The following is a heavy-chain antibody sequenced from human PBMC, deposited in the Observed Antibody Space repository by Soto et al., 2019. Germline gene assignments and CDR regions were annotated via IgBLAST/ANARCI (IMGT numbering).Heavy chain of an antibody. D-gene: IGHD2-2*01. V-gene: IGHV4-61*08. CDR3: ARDREYCSSTRCYWNFDF. J-gene: IGHJ4*02. Sequence: QVQLQESGPGLVKPSETLSLTCAVSGGSVSSEGYYWSWIRQPPGKGLEWIGYIYHSGSTNYNPSLESRVTLSVDTAKNQCSLKLSSVTAADTALYYCARDREYCSSTRCYWNFDFWGQGILVTVSS. CDR1: GGSVSSEGYY. CDR2: IYHSGST.